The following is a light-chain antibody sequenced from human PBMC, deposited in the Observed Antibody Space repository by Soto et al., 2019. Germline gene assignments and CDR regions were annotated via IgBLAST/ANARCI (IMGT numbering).Light chain of an antibody. CDR3: QQYNSYWGT. CDR2: DAS. V-gene: IGKV1-5*01. Sequence: DIQMTQSPSTLSASVGDRFTITCRASQSISSWLAWYQQKQGKAPKLLIYDASSLESGVPSRFSGSGSGTEFILTISSLQPDDFATYYCQQYNSYWGTFGQGTKVDIK. CDR1: QSISSW. J-gene: IGKJ1*01.